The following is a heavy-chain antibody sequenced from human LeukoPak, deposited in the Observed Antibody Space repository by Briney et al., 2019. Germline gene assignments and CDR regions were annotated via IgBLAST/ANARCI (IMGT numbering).Heavy chain of an antibody. CDR3: ARAGGDYGSGSYAEPFDI. CDR2: IYTSGST. CDR1: SGSISSYY. V-gene: IGHV4-4*07. J-gene: IGHJ3*02. Sequence: SETLSLTCTVPSGSISSYYWSWIRQPAGKGLEWIGRIYTSGSTNHNPSLKSRVTMSVDRSKNQFSLKLRSVTAADTAVYYCARAGGDYGSGSYAEPFDIWGQGTMVTVSS. D-gene: IGHD3-10*01.